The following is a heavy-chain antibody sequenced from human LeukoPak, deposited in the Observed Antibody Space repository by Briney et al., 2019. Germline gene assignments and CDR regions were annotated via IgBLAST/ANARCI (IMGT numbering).Heavy chain of an antibody. V-gene: IGHV1-8*01. J-gene: IGHJ6*02. CDR3: ARGGASDYDFWSGYYTTPGYYYYGMDV. CDR2: MKPNSGNT. CDR1: GYTFTSYD. Sequence: GASVKVSCKASGYTFTSYDINWVRQATGQGLEWMGWMKPNSGNTGYAQKFQGRVTMTRNTSISTAYVEPSSLRSEDTAVYYCARGGASDYDFWSGYYTTPGYYYYGMDVWGQGTTVTVSS. D-gene: IGHD3-3*01.